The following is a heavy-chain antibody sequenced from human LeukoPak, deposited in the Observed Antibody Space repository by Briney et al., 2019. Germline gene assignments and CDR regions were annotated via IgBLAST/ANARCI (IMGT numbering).Heavy chain of an antibody. J-gene: IGHJ4*02. D-gene: IGHD6-13*01. CDR1: GFTFSSYW. CDR3: ARGPDSSSWSGDY. CDR2: IKQDGSEK. Sequence: GGSLRLSCAASGFTFSSYWMSWVRQAPGKGLEWVANIKQDGSEKYYVDSVKGRFTISRDNAKNSLYLQMNSLRAEGTAVYYCARGPDSSSWSGDYWGQGTLVTVSS. V-gene: IGHV3-7*04.